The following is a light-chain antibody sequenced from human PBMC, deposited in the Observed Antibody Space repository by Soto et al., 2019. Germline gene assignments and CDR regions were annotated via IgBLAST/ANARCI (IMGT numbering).Light chain of an antibody. Sequence: DIQMTQSPSSLSASVGDSVTITCRASQSISNYLNWYQQKPGKAPKLLVYAASSLQSGVPSRFRGSGSGADFTLTISSLQPEDFASYYCQQNYSTPFTFGPGTKVDIK. CDR3: QQNYSTPFT. CDR2: AAS. J-gene: IGKJ3*01. CDR1: QSISNY. V-gene: IGKV1-39*01.